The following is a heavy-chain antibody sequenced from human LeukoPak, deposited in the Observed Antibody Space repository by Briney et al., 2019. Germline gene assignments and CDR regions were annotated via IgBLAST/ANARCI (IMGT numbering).Heavy chain of an antibody. Sequence: PGGSLRLSCAASGFNFSNYAMSWVRQAPGKGLEGVSAISGSGGSTYYADSVKGRFTISRDNSKNTLYLQMNSLRAEDTAVYYCAKDRTHYYDSSALGYWGQGTLVTVSS. J-gene: IGHJ4*02. D-gene: IGHD3-22*01. CDR2: ISGSGGST. V-gene: IGHV3-23*01. CDR1: GFNFSNYA. CDR3: AKDRTHYYDSSALGY.